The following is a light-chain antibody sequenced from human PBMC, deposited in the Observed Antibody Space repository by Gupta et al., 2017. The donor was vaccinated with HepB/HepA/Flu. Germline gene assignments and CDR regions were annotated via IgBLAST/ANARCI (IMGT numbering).Light chain of an antibody. CDR3: QQYAISPFS. CDR2: DAS. CDR1: QSIRSTL. V-gene: IGKV3-20*01. Sequence: DIVLTQSPGTRSLSPGERATRSSRPSQSIRSTLLVWYQQKLGQAPRLLIYDASKRATGSLDRFSCSTSGTDFTLTISRQEPEDYALYYCQQYAISPFSFGQGTQLEIK. J-gene: IGKJ5*01.